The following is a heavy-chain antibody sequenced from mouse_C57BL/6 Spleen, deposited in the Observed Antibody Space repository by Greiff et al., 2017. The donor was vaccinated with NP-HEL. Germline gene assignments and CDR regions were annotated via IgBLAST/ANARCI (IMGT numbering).Heavy chain of an antibody. J-gene: IGHJ4*01. CDR2: IDPEDGET. CDR3: ARPYYGIPYYYAMDY. Sequence: EVQLQQSGAELVKPGASVKLSCTASGFNIKDYYMHWVKQRTEQGLEWIGRIDPEDGETKYAPKFQGKATIPADTSSNTAYMQLSSLTSEDTAVYYCARPYYGIPYYYAMDYWGQGTSVTVSS. CDR1: GFNIKDYY. V-gene: IGHV14-2*01. D-gene: IGHD1-1*01.